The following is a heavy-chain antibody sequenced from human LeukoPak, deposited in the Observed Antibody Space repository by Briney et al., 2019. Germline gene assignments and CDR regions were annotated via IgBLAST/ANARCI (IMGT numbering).Heavy chain of an antibody. CDR3: ARDPTLSY. J-gene: IGHJ4*02. CDR2: IKQDGSTK. CDR1: GFTFSTNW. Sequence: GGSLRLSCAASGFTFSTNWMSWVRQAPGKGLEWVANIKQDGSTKYYVDSVKGRFTVSRDNAKNSVYLQMNTLRAEDTAVYYCARDPTLSYWGQGTLVTVSP. V-gene: IGHV3-7*01.